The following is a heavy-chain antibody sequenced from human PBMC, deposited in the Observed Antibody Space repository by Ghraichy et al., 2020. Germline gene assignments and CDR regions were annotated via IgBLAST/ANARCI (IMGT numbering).Heavy chain of an antibody. CDR2: INHSGST. Sequence: SETLSLTCAVYGGSFSGYYWSWIRQPPGKGLEWIGEINHSGSTNYNPSLKSRVTISVDTSKNQFSLKLSSVTAADTAVYYCARSQPYSSSSPEGPDLEPSDYWGQGTLVTVSS. CDR1: GGSFSGYY. J-gene: IGHJ4*02. D-gene: IGHD6-6*01. CDR3: ARSQPYSSSSPEGPDLEPSDY. V-gene: IGHV4-34*01.